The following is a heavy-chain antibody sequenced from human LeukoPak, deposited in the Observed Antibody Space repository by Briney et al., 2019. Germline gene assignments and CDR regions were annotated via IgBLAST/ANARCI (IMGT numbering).Heavy chain of an antibody. V-gene: IGHV3-7*01. Sequence: GGSLRLXCAASGFTFSSYWMSWVRQAPGKGLEWVANIKQDGSEKYYVDSVKGRFTISRDNAKNSLYLQMNSLRAEDTAVYYCAREDCSSTSCYTGSGYWGQGTLVTVSS. CDR1: GFTFSSYW. J-gene: IGHJ4*02. CDR2: IKQDGSEK. CDR3: AREDCSSTSCYTGSGY. D-gene: IGHD2-2*02.